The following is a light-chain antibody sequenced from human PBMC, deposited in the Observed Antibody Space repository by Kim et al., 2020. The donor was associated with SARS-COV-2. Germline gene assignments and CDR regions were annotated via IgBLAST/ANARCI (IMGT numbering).Light chain of an antibody. CDR3: QKYDSAPWT. CDR1: QDIANY. J-gene: IGKJ1*01. CDR2: AAS. V-gene: IGKV1-27*01. Sequence: APVGDGVTLPCRASQDIANYLAWYQQKPGKVPKLLVYAASALKSGVPSRFSGRRSGTDFTLTISNLQPEDVATYYCQKYDSAPWTFGQGTKVDIK.